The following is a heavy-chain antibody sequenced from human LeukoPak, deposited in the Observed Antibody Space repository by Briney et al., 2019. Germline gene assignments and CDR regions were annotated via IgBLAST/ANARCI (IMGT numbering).Heavy chain of an antibody. CDR2: MNPNSGNT. D-gene: IGHD3-10*01. Sequence: ASVKVSCKASGYTFTTYDINWVRQATGQGLEWMGWMNPNSGNTGYAQKFQGRVTITADESTSTAYMELSSLRSEDTAVYYCATPGGVRVRGVKNYYGMDVWGKGTTVTVSS. V-gene: IGHV1-8*01. J-gene: IGHJ6*04. CDR3: ATPGGVRVRGVKNYYGMDV. CDR1: GYTFTTYD.